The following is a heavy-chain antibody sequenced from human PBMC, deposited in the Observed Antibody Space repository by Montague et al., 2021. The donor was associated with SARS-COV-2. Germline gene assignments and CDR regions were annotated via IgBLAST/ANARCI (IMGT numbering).Heavy chain of an antibody. Sequence: TLSLTCSVFGDSINNVNYFWSWIRQPAGKGLEWIGRVYISGSTDYNPSLKSRVTMLLDKSANELTLQVTSVTAADTAVYYCARHLNYRDYGGDDYWGQGTLVTVPS. D-gene: IGHD4-17*01. V-gene: IGHV4-61*02. CDR2: VYISGST. CDR3: ARHLNYRDYGGDDY. J-gene: IGHJ4*02. CDR1: GDSINNVNYF.